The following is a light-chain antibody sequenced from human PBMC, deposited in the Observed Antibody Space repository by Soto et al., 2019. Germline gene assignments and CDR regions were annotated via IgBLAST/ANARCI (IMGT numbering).Light chain of an antibody. Sequence: EVVMTQSPATMSVSPGERATLSCRASQSVSINLAWYQQQPGQAPRLLIYVASTRATGIPARFSGSGSGTELTLTISSLQSDYFACYYCHHYNNWPPWPFGQGTKVEIK. CDR3: HHYNNWPPWP. V-gene: IGKV3-15*01. CDR1: QSVSIN. J-gene: IGKJ1*01. CDR2: VAS.